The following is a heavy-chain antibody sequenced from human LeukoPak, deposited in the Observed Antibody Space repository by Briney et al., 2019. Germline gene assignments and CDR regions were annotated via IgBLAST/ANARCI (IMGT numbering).Heavy chain of an antibody. D-gene: IGHD3-16*01. CDR3: ARGYGAFDI. CDR2: NNHSGSS. J-gene: IGHJ3*02. CDR1: GGSFSGYY. Sequence: SETLSLTGAGYGGSFSGYYWSWLREPPGKGLEWIGENNHSGSSNYNPSLKSRVTISVDTSKSQFSLKLSSVTAADTAVYYCARGYGAFDIWGQGTMVTVSS. V-gene: IGHV4-34*01.